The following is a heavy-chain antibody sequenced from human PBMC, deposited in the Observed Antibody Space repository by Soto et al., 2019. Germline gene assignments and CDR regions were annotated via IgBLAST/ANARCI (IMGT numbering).Heavy chain of an antibody. J-gene: IGHJ5*02. CDR1: GFSFRSHS. Sequence: GGSLGLTCADTGFSFRSHSLNWVRQAPGKGLEWVSSISSSSSYIYYADSVKGRFTISRDNAKNSLYLLMYSLSAETTVVYYGAGLLFYGEIRENWRIRGWFERWGQRNLVNGS. CDR3: AGLLFYGEIRENWRIRGWFER. D-gene: IGHD2-21*01. CDR2: ISSSSSYI. V-gene: IGHV3-21*04.